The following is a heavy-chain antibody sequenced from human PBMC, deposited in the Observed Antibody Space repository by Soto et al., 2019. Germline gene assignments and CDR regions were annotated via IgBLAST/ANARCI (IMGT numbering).Heavy chain of an antibody. CDR2: IYATGTT. V-gene: IGHV4-4*07. Sequence: SETLSLTCTVSGASISGFYCIWIRNSAGKGLEWIGRIYATGTTDYNPSLKSRVMMSVDTSKKQFSLKLRSVTAADTAVYYCVRDGTKTLRDWFDPWGQGISVTVSS. CDR3: VRDGTKTLRDWFDP. D-gene: IGHD1-1*01. J-gene: IGHJ5*02. CDR1: GASISGFY.